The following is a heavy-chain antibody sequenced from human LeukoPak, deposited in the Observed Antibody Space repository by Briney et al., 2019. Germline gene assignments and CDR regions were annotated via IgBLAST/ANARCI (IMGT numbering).Heavy chain of an antibody. CDR2: IIPLFGRP. D-gene: IGHD3-22*01. CDR3: ATYFYDSSGCPYPFET. Sequence: SVKVSCKASGDTFRSSGISWVRRAPEEGLEWMGGIIPLFGRPTHAQKFQGRVTISADEYANTIYMELSSLRSADTAIYYCATYFYDSSGCPYPFETWGRGTLVTVSS. J-gene: IGHJ4*02. V-gene: IGHV1-69*13. CDR1: GDTFRSSG.